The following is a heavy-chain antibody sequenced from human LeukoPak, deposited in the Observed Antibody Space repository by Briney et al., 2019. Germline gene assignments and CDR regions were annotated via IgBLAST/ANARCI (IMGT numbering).Heavy chain of an antibody. Sequence: SETLSLTCAVSGGSISSGGYSWSWIRQPPGKGLEWIGYIYHSGSTYYNPSLKSRVTMSVDRSKNQFSLKLSSVTAADTAVYYCARIHRYCSGGACYVLDNWGQGTLVAVSS. D-gene: IGHD2-15*01. V-gene: IGHV4-30-2*01. CDR1: GGSISSGGYS. CDR2: IYHSGST. J-gene: IGHJ4*02. CDR3: ARIHRYCSGGACYVLDN.